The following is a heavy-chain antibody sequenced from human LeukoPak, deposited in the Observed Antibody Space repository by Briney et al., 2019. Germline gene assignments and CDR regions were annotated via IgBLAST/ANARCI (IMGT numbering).Heavy chain of an antibody. CDR2: ISYDGSNK. V-gene: IGHV3-30-3*01. Sequence: PGGSLRLSCAASGFTFSSYAMHWVRQAPGKGLEWVAVISYDGSNKYYADSVKGRFTISRDNSKNTLYLQMNSLRAEDTAVYYCARVSSNMDVWGQGTTVTVSS. CDR1: GFTFSSYA. J-gene: IGHJ6*02. CDR3: ARVSSNMDV.